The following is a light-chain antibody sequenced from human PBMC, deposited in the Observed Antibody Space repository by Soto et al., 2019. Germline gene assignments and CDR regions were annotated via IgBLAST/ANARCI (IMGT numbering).Light chain of an antibody. Sequence: QSALTQPASVSGSPGQSITISCTGTRDDIGDYNYVSWYQQYPGKAPKLIIFEVSNRPSGVSDRFSGSKSGNTASLTISGVQTEDEGDYYCATWDDSLDGPVFGGGTKLTVL. CDR3: ATWDDSLDGPV. CDR1: RDDIGDYNY. V-gene: IGLV2-14*01. J-gene: IGLJ2*01. CDR2: EVS.